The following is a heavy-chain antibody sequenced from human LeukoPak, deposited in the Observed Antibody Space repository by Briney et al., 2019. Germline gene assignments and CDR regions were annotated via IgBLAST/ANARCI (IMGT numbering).Heavy chain of an antibody. V-gene: IGHV4-34*01. J-gene: IGHJ4*02. CDR1: GGSFSGYY. Sequence: SETLSLTCAVYGGSFSGYYWSWIRQPPGKGLEWIGEINHSGSTNYNPSLKSRVTISVDTSKNQFSLKLSFVTAADTAVYYCATPTGDSSGYYFDYWGQGTLVTVSS. CDR2: INHSGST. CDR3: ATPTGDSSGYYFDY. D-gene: IGHD3-22*01.